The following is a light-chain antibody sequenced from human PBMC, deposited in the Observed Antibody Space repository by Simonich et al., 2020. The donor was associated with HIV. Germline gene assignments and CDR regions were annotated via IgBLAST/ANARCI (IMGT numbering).Light chain of an antibody. Sequence: QAVVTQEPSLTVSPGGTVTLTCGSSTGAVTFGHYPYWFQQKPGQAPRTLTYDTSNKHSWAPARFSGSLLGGKAALTLSGAQPEDEAEYYCLLSYGGAHLWVFGGGTKLTVL. CDR2: DTS. CDR1: TGAVTFGHY. J-gene: IGLJ3*02. CDR3: LLSYGGAHLWV. V-gene: IGLV7-46*01.